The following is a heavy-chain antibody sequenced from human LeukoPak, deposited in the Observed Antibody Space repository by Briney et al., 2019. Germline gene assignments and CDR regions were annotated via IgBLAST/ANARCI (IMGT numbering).Heavy chain of an antibody. CDR3: ARLYYYDSGVWSGDAFDI. D-gene: IGHD3-22*01. V-gene: IGHV5-51*01. CDR1: GYSFTSNW. Sequence: GESLQISCKGSGYSFTSNWIGWVRQMPGKGLEWMGIIYPGDSNTRYSPSFQGQVTISADKSISTACLQWSSLKASDTAMYYCARLYYYDSGVWSGDAFDIWGQGTMVTVSS. CDR2: IYPGDSNT. J-gene: IGHJ3*02.